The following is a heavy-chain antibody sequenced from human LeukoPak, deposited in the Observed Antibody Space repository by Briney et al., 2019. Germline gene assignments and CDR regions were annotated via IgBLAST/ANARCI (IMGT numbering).Heavy chain of an antibody. CDR2: INHSGST. V-gene: IGHV4-34*01. J-gene: IGHJ4*02. CDR1: GGSFSGYY. CDR3: ARGKFPRYFDY. Sequence: SETLSLTCAVYGGSFSGYYWSWIRRPPGKGLEWIGEINHSGSTNYNPSLKSRVTISVDTSKNQFSLKLSSVTAADTAVYYCARGKFPRYFDYWGQGTLVTVSS.